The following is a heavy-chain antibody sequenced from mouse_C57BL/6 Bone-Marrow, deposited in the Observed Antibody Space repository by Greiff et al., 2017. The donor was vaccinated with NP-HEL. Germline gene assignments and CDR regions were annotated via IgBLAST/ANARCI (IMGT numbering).Heavy chain of an antibody. CDR3: ARGSNYVYAMDY. CDR1: GFTFSSYA. D-gene: IGHD2-5*01. Sequence: EVKVVESGGGLVKPGGSLKLSCAASGFTFSSYAMSWVRQTPEKRLEWVATISDGGSYTYYPDNVKGRFTISRDNAKNNLYLQMSHLKSEDTAMYYCARGSNYVYAMDYWGQGTSVTVSS. CDR2: ISDGGSYT. V-gene: IGHV5-4*03. J-gene: IGHJ4*01.